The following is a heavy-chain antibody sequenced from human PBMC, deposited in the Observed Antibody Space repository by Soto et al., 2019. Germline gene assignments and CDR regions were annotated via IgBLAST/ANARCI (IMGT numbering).Heavy chain of an antibody. V-gene: IGHV4-38-2*02. CDR2: MYHSGTT. CDR1: NYSISSGYY. J-gene: IGHJ4*02. D-gene: IGHD3-16*01. Sequence: PSETLSLTCTVSNYSISSGYYWGWIRKSPGEGLEWIVSMYHSGTTYYNPSLKSRVTISIDTSKNQFSLKLTSVTSADTAVYFCARVAFGPIDYWGQGTLVTVSS. CDR3: ARVAFGPIDY.